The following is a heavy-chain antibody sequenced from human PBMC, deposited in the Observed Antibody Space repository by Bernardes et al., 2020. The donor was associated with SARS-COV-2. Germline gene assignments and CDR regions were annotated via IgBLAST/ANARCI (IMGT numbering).Heavy chain of an antibody. J-gene: IGHJ4*02. CDR2: VNPSSGKT. D-gene: IGHD2-8*01. CDR1: GYRFTNYD. Sequence: ASVKVSCKASGYRFTNYDIIWVRQATGQGLEWVGWVNPSSGKTAYAQKFQGRVTMTTNTSISTAYMDLSSLRSEDTAMFYCTTFHCTNGECYFDYWGQGTRVTVSS. CDR3: TTFHCTNGECYFDY. V-gene: IGHV1-8*01.